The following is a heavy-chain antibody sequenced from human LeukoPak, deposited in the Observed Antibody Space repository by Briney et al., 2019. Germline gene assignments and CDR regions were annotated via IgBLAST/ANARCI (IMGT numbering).Heavy chain of an antibody. Sequence: SGGSLRLSCAASGFTFSSYSMNWVRQAPGKGLEWVSYISSSSSTIYYADSVKGRFTISRDNAKNSLYLQMNSLRAEDTAVYYCARVRIVGARAGDYWGQGTLVTVSS. CDR1: GFTFSSYS. D-gene: IGHD1-26*01. J-gene: IGHJ4*02. CDR3: ARVRIVGARAGDY. CDR2: ISSSSSTI. V-gene: IGHV3-48*01.